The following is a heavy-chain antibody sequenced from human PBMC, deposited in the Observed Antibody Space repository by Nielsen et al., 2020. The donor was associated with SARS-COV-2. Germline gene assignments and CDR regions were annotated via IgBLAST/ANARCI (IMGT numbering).Heavy chain of an antibody. CDR3: ARANYGSGFSNDYYYYYYYMDV. CDR2: IKQDGSEQ. V-gene: IGHV3-7*05. J-gene: IGHJ6*03. D-gene: IGHD3-10*01. CDR1: GFTVSGYW. Sequence: GGSLRLSCAASGFTVSGYWMSWVRQAPGKGLEWVANIKQDGSEQYYVDSVKGRFTISTDNAKNSLNLEMNSLRADDTAVYYCARANYGSGFSNDYYYYYYYMDVWGKGTTVTVSS.